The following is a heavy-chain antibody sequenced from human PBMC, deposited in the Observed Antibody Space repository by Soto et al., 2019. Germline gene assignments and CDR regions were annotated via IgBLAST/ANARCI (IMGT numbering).Heavy chain of an antibody. CDR2: AKRKAAGGAI. CDR1: GITLDSAW. Sequence: EVQLVESGGGLVKPGESLTLSCAASGITLDSAWVNWVRQAPGKGLEWVAQAKRKAAGGAIDYAAPVKGRFINPTDDSKTMAYLQMTSLKIEDTALYYCTTGYGSDSYGWGQGTLVTVSS. CDR3: TTGYGSDSYG. J-gene: IGHJ4*02. V-gene: IGHV3-15*01. D-gene: IGHD2-21*02.